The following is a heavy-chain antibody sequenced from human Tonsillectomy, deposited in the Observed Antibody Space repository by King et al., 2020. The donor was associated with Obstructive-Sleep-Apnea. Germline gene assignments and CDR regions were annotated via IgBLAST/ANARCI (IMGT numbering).Heavy chain of an antibody. CDR2: ISWNMGNI. V-gene: IGHV3-9*01. CDR3: AKVGEPIILYYGMDV. J-gene: IGHJ6*02. CDR1: GFTFDDYA. Sequence: QLVQSGGGLVQPGRSLRLSCAASGFTFDDYAMHWVRQAPGKGLECGSGISWNMGNIGYADSVKGRFTISRDNAKNSLYLQMNSLRAEDTALYYCAKVGEPIILYYGMDVWGQGTTVTVSS. D-gene: IGHD5-12*01.